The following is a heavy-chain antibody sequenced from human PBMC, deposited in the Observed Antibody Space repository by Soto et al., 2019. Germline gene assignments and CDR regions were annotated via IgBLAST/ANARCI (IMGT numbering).Heavy chain of an antibody. J-gene: IGHJ4*02. Sequence: PSETLSLICTVSGVSISSYYWSWIRQPPGKGLEWIGYIYYSGITDYNPSLKSRVTISVDTSKSQFSLKLTSVTAADTAVYYCARGGGVYYFDYWGQGTLVTVS. CDR3: ARGGGVYYFDY. D-gene: IGHD2-8*02. V-gene: IGHV4-59*01. CDR2: IYYSGIT. CDR1: GVSISSYY.